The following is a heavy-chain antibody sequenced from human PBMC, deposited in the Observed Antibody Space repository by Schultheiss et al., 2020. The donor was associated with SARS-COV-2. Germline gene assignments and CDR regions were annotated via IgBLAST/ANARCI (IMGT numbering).Heavy chain of an antibody. CDR3: ASHLNSNWFDY. D-gene: IGHD1-1*01. J-gene: IGHJ4*02. Sequence: GGSLRLSCAASGFTVSSNYMSWVRQAPGKGLEWVSSISSSSSYIYYADSVKGRFTISRDNAKNSLYLQMNSLRAEDTAVYYCASHLNSNWFDYWGQGTLVTVSS. CDR1: GFTVSSNY. CDR2: ISSSSSYI. V-gene: IGHV3-21*01.